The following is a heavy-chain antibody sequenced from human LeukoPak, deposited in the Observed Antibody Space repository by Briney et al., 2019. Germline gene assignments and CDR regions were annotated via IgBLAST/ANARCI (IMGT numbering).Heavy chain of an antibody. CDR3: ARASTVVTGGDFDY. J-gene: IGHJ4*02. Sequence: GGSLRLSCAASGFTFSSYSMNWVRQAPEKGLEWVSSISSSSSYIYYAGSVKDRFTISRDNAKNSLYLQMNSLRAEDTAVYYCARASTVVTGGDFDYWGQGTLVTVSS. V-gene: IGHV3-21*01. D-gene: IGHD4-23*01. CDR2: ISSSSSYI. CDR1: GFTFSSYS.